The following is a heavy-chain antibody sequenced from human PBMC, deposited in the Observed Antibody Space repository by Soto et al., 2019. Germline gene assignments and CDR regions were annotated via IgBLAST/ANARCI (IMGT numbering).Heavy chain of an antibody. V-gene: IGHV3-48*03. J-gene: IGHJ4*02. CDR2: ISSSGYTI. Sequence: PGGSLRLSCTASGFTFNNYEMNWVRQAPGKGLEWLSYISSSGYTIYYADSVRGRFTISRDNAKNSLYLQMNSLRAEDTAVYYCATAQNWVIDYWGQGTLVTVSS. D-gene: IGHD7-27*01. CDR1: GFTFNNYE. CDR3: ATAQNWVIDY.